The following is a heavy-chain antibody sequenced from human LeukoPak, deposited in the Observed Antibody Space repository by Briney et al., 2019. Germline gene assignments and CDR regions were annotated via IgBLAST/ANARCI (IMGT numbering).Heavy chain of an antibody. J-gene: IGHJ4*02. CDR2: ISRSGSTI. CDR1: GFTFSSYG. D-gene: IGHD2-21*02. Sequence: GGSLRLSCAAAGFTFSSYGMNWVRQAPGKGPEWISYISRSGSTIYYADSVKGRFTISRDNAKNSLYLQMSSLGAEDTAIYYCSRDRGGGDIYFDYWGQGTLVTVSS. CDR3: SRDRGGGDIYFDY. V-gene: IGHV3-48*03.